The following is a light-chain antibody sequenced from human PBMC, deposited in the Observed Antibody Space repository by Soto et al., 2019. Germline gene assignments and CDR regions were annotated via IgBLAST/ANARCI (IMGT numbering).Light chain of an antibody. J-gene: IGKJ4*01. Sequence: EIVLPQSPGTLSLSPGERATLSCRASQTVRNNYLAWYQQKPGQAPRLLIYDASSRATGIPDRFSGGGSGTDVTLTISRLEPEDFAVYYCQQFSSYPLTFGGGTKVDI. CDR3: QQFSSYPLT. CDR2: DAS. V-gene: IGKV3-20*01. CDR1: QTVRNNY.